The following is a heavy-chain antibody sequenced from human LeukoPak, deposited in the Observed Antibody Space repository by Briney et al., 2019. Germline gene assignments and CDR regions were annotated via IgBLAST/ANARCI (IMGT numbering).Heavy chain of an antibody. Sequence: GESLKISCKGSGYSFTSYWIGWVRQMPGKGLGWMGIIYPGDSDTRYSPSFQGQVTISADKSISTAYLQWSSLKASDTAMYYCARGQQKYYDILTGYYSGNWFDPWGQGTLVTVSS. J-gene: IGHJ5*02. V-gene: IGHV5-51*01. CDR3: ARGQQKYYDILTGYYSGNWFDP. CDR1: GYSFTSYW. CDR2: IYPGDSDT. D-gene: IGHD3-9*01.